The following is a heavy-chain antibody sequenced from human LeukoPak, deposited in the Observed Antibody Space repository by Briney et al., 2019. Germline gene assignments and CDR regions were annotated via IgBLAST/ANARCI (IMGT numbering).Heavy chain of an antibody. J-gene: IGHJ4*02. CDR2: ISRSSDYI. CDR1: GFTFSSYS. D-gene: IGHD3-9*01. V-gene: IGHV3-21*01. CDR3: AVQRYYDILTGSYRGDSRIFDY. Sequence: GGSLRLSCAASGFTFSSYSMNWVRQAPGKGLEWVSSISRSSDYIYYADSVKGRFTISRDNAKNSLYLQMNSLRAEDTAVYYCAVQRYYDILTGSYRGDSRIFDYWGQGTLVTVSS.